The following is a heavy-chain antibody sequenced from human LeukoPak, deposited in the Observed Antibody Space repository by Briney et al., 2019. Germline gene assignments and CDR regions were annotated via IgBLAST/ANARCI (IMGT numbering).Heavy chain of an antibody. D-gene: IGHD3-3*01. CDR1: GGSISSYY. J-gene: IGHJ4*02. V-gene: IGHV4-59*08. Sequence: SETLSLTCTVSGGSISSYYWSWIRQPPGKGLEWIGYISYSGSTSYNPSLKSRVTISVDTSKNQFSLKLSSVTAADTAVYYCARARRYYDFWSGFDYWGQGTLVTVSS. CDR2: ISYSGST. CDR3: ARARRYYDFWSGFDY.